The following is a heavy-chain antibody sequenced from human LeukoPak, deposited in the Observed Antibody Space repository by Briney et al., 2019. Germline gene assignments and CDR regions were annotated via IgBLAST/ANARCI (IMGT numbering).Heavy chain of an antibody. CDR2: MYYSGST. D-gene: IGHD4-23*01. V-gene: IGHV4-59*01. J-gene: IGHJ2*01. CDR1: GGSISDNY. CDR3: ARLHDYGGKNFDL. Sequence: SETLSHTCTVAGGSISDNYWTWIRQPPGKGLEWIGYMYYSGSTNYNPSFKSRVIISVDTSKNQFSLKVSSVPAADTAVYYCARLHDYGGKNFDLWGRGTLVTVSS.